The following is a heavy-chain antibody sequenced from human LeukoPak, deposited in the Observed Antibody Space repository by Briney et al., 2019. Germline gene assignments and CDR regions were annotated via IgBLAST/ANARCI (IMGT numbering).Heavy chain of an antibody. CDR2: IYYSGST. CDR1: GGSISSSSYY. V-gene: IGHV4-39*07. CDR3: ASTYYYGSGSDY. D-gene: IGHD3-10*01. J-gene: IGHJ4*02. Sequence: SETLSLTCTVSGGSISSSSYYWGWIRQPPGKGLEWIGSIYYSGSTYYNPSLKSRVTISVDTSKNQFSLKLSSVTAADTAVYYCASTYYYGSGSDYWGQGTLVTVSS.